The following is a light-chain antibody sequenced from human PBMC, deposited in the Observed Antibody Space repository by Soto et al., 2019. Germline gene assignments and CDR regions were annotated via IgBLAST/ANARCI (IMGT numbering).Light chain of an antibody. J-gene: IGKJ4*01. CDR2: DAS. CDR1: QSVSSNY. CDR3: QQYGSSPLT. V-gene: IGKV3-20*01. Sequence: ETVLTQSPGTLSLSPGERATLSCRASQSVSSNYLAWYQQKSGQAPRLLIYDASSRATGIPDRFSGSGSGTDFTLTISRLESEDFAVYYCQQYGSSPLTFGGGPKVEIK.